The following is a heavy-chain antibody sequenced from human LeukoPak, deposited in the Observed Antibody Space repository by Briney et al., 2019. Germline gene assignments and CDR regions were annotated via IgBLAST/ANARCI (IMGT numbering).Heavy chain of an antibody. V-gene: IGHV3-21*04. D-gene: IGHD1-26*01. CDR2: ISYTGTYI. CDR1: AFSLNAYN. CDR3: VRDRGTYRPIDY. Sequence: GGSLRLSCAASAFSLNAYNMNWVRQAPGKGLEWVSSISYTGTYIYYADSVKGRFTISRDNAQNSLYPQMNSLRAEDTAIYYCVRDRGTYRPIDYWGQGTLVTVSS. J-gene: IGHJ4*02.